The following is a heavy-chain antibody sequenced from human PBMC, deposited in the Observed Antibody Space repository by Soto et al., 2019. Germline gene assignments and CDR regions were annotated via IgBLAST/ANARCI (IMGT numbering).Heavy chain of an antibody. CDR2: IIKDGSEK. CDR3: ARDWGGLGY. V-gene: IGHV3-7*03. D-gene: IGHD3-10*01. J-gene: IGHJ4*02. CDR1: GFNFGGYW. Sequence: GVSLRLSCAASGFNFGGYWMTWVRQAPGKGLEWVANIIKDGSEKSYVDSVKGRFTISRDSAKNSLYLEMNSLRVEDTAVYYCARDWGGLGYWGQGTLVTVS.